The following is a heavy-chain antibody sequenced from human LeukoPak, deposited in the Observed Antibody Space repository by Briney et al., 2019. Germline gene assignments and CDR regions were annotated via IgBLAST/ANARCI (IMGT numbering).Heavy chain of an antibody. CDR3: ASGKDTYYDFWSGYYTGYYFDY. CDR2: IKQDGSEK. CDR1: GFTFSSYW. V-gene: IGHV3-7*01. Sequence: GGSLRLSCAASGFTFSSYWMSWVRKAQGQGQERVANIKQDGSEKYYVDSVKCRFTISRDNAKNSLYLQMNSLRAEDTAVYYCASGKDTYYDFWSGYYTGYYFDYWGQGTLVTVSS. D-gene: IGHD3-3*01. J-gene: IGHJ4*02.